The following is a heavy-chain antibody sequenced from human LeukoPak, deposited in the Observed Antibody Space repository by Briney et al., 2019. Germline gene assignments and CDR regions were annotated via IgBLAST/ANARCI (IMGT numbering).Heavy chain of an antibody. CDR3: ARGLSAYYYYYGMDV. V-gene: IGHV1-8*01. J-gene: IGHJ6*02. Sequence: GASVKVSCKASGYTFTSYDINWVRQATGQGLEWMGWMNPNSGNTGYAQKFQGRVTMTRNTSISTAYMELSSLRSEDTAVYYCARGLSAYYYYYGMDVWGQGTTVTVSS. CDR1: GYTFTSYD. CDR2: MNPNSGNT. D-gene: IGHD2/OR15-2a*01.